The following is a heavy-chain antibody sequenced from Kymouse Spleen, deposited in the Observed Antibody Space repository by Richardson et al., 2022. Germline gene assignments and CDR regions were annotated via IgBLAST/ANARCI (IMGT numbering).Heavy chain of an antibody. V-gene: IGHV3-9*01. CDR1: GFTFDDYA. CDR3: AKVRITGTTVYAFDI. D-gene: IGHD1-7*01. Sequence: EVQLVESGGGLVQPGRSLRLSCAASGFTFDDYAMHWVRQAPGKGLEWVSGISWNSGSIGYADSVKGRFTISRDNAKNSLYLQMNSLRAEDTALYYCAKVRITGTTVYAFDIWGQGTMVTVSS. J-gene: IGHJ3*02. CDR2: ISWNSGSI.